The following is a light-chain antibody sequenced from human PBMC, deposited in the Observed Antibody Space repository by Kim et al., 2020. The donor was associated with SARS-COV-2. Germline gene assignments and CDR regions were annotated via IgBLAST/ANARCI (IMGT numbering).Light chain of an antibody. CDR1: QSIRAF. Sequence: DIQMTQSPFSLSASVGNRVTITCRASQSIRAFLNWYRQRPGKAPELLIYGASNLQGGVPSRFTGSGSGTHFTLTISRLTPEDFATYYFQQTHSVPVTFGGGTKVDIK. J-gene: IGKJ4*01. CDR2: GAS. V-gene: IGKV1-39*01. CDR3: QQTHSVPVT.